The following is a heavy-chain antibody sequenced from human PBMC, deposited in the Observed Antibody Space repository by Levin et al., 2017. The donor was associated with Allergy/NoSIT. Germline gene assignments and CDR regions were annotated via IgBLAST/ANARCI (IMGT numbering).Heavy chain of an antibody. CDR1: GLPFSSYE. V-gene: IGHV3-48*03. J-gene: IGHJ4*02. D-gene: IGHD1-26*01. CDR3: TRALGLD. Sequence: GESLKISCSASGLPFSSYEMNWIRQAPGKGLEWLAHISSGSTTIFYADSVRGRFPISRDNAKNSLYLHMNRLRAEDTAVYYCTRALGLDWGQGTLVTVSS. CDR2: ISSGSTTI.